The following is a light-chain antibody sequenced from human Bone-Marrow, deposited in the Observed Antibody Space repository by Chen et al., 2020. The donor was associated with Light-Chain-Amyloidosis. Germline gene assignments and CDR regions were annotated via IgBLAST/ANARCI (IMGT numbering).Light chain of an antibody. V-gene: IGKV1-12*01. CDR1: QDISGW. CDR2: AAS. J-gene: IGKJ1*01. CDR3: QQANRFPWT. Sequence: DIQMTQSPSSVSASVGDRVTITCRASQDISGWLAWYQQKPGKAPKLLIYAASSLQSGVPSRFSGSESGKDFTLTISSLQPEDVATYSCQQANRFPWTFGQGTKVEIK.